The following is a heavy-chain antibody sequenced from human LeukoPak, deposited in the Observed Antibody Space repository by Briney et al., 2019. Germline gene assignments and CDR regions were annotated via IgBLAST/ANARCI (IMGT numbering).Heavy chain of an antibody. CDR1: GGSFSGYY. D-gene: IGHD3-10*01. Sequence: SETLSLTCAVYGGSFSGYYWSWIRQPPGKGLEWIGEINHSGSTNYNPSLKSRVTISVDTSKNQFSLKLSSVPAAGTAVYYCARVRLVRGVYYYYYGMDVWGQGTTVTVSS. J-gene: IGHJ6*02. V-gene: IGHV4-34*01. CDR3: ARVRLVRGVYYYYYGMDV. CDR2: INHSGST.